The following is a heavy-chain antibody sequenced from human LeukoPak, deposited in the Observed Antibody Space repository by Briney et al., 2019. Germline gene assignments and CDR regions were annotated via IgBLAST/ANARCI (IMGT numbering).Heavy chain of an antibody. CDR2: IYYSGST. J-gene: IGHJ2*01. CDR3: ARTYGSSGLGYFDL. Sequence: SETLSLTCTVSGGSISSYYWSWIRQPPGKGLEWIGYIYYSGSTNYSPSLKSRLTISVDTSKNQFSLKLSSVTAADTSVYYCARTYGSSGLGYFDLWGRGTLVTVSS. CDR1: GGSISSYY. D-gene: IGHD6-13*01. V-gene: IGHV4-59*01.